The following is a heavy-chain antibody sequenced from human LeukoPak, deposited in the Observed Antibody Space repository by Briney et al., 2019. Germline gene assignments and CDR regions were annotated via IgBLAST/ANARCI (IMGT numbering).Heavy chain of an antibody. D-gene: IGHD6-13*01. J-gene: IGHJ4*02. Sequence: GGSLRLSCAASGFTFSSSGMHWVRQAPGKGLEWVAFIWYDGNNKYYADSVKGRFTISRDNSKNTLYLQMDSLRAEDTAVYYCAKLSKQQPTDYWGQGTLVTVSS. CDR3: AKLSKQQPTDY. V-gene: IGHV3-30*02. CDR2: IWYDGNNK. CDR1: GFTFSSSG.